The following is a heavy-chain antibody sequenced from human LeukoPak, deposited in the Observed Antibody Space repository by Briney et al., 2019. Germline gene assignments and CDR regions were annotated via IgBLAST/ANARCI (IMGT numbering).Heavy chain of an antibody. D-gene: IGHD3-9*01. V-gene: IGHV1-18*01. J-gene: IGHJ4*02. CDR2: ISTYNGNT. CDR3: ARDVGILTGYWYFDY. CDR1: GYSFVLYG. Sequence: ASMKVSCKASGYSFVLYGISWVRQAPGQGPEWMGWISTYNGNTNYAQKLQGRVTMTTDTSTSTAYMELRSLRSDDTAVYYCARDVGILTGYWYFDYWGQGTLVTVSS.